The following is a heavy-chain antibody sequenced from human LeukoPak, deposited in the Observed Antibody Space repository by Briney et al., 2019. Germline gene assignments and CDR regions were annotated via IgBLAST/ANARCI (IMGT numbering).Heavy chain of an antibody. J-gene: IGHJ4*02. CDR3: ARQYCSSTSCYDPFDY. CDR1: GLTFGSFW. CDR2: IKQDGSER. D-gene: IGHD2-2*01. Sequence: GGSLRLSGAASGLTFGSFWMSWFRQSPGKGLEWVANIKQDGSERYYVDSVKGRFTISRDNAKNSLYLQMNSLRAEDTAVYYCARQYCSSTSCYDPFDYWGQGTLVTVSS. V-gene: IGHV3-7*01.